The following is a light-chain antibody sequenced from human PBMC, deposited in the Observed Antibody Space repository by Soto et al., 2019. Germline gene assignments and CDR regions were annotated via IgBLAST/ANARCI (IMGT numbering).Light chain of an antibody. J-gene: IGKJ1*01. V-gene: IGKV1D-12*01. CDR1: EAISTW. Sequence: DIQMTQSPSSVSASVGDRVTITCRASEAISTWLAWYQQKPGKAPKLLIYAASNLQTGVPSRFSGSGSGTDFTLTISSLQPEDFATYYCQQANSFPRTFGQGTKVEIK. CDR3: QQANSFPRT. CDR2: AAS.